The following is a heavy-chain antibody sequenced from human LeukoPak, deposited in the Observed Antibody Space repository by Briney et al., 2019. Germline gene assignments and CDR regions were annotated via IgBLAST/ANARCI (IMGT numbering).Heavy chain of an antibody. CDR3: ARSYGDYYYYGMDV. CDR1: GYTFTSYD. D-gene: IGHD4-17*01. CDR2: MNPNSGNT. J-gene: IGHJ6*02. V-gene: IGHV1-8*01. Sequence: ASVKVSCKASGYTFTSYDINWVRQATGQGLEWMGWMNPNSGNTGYAQKFQGRVTMTRNTSISTAYMELSSLRSEDTAVYYCARSYGDYYYYGMDVWGQGTTVTVSS.